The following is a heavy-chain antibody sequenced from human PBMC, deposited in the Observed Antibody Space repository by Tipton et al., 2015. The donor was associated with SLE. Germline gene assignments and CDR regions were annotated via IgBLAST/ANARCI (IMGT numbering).Heavy chain of an antibody. CDR1: GFTFSSYE. CDR3: ARVRNYYYMDV. V-gene: IGHV3-48*03. J-gene: IGHJ6*02. Sequence: SLRLSCAASGFTFSSYEMNWVRQAPGKGLEWVSYISGSGSTIYYADSVKGRFTISRDNAKNSLYLQMNILRAEDTAVYYCARVRNYYYMDVWGQGTTVTVSS. CDR2: ISGSGSTI.